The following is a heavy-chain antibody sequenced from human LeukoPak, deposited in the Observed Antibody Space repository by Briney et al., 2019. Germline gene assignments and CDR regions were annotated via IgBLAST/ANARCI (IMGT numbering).Heavy chain of an antibody. J-gene: IGHJ4*02. D-gene: IGHD1-26*01. CDR2: INPNSGGT. V-gene: IGHV1-2*02. Sequence: AAVKVSFKSSGYTFTVYYMHWVRQAPGQGLEWMGWINPNSGGTNYAQKLQGRVTITRDTSISTAYMELRRLRSDDTAVEYCATLQIQWVGVAPFDYWGQGALVTVSS. CDR3: ATLQIQWVGVAPFDY. CDR1: GYTFTVYY.